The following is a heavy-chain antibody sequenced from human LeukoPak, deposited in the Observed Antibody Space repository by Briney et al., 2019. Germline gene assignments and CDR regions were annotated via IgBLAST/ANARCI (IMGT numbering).Heavy chain of an antibody. V-gene: IGHV3-74*01. CDR1: VFTFSRHW. CDR2: TNSDGSST. CDR3: ASDTVHTAVGIDH. J-gene: IGHJ4*02. Sequence: PGGSLRLSCAASVFTFSRHWMHWVRQAPGKGLVWVSRTNSDGSSTDYADSVKGRFTISRDNAKNTLYLQMNSLRAEDTAVYYCASDTVHTAVGIDHWGRGTLVTVSS. D-gene: IGHD5-18*01.